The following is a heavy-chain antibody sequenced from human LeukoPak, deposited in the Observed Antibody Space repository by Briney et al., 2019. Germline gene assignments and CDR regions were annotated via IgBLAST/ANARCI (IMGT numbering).Heavy chain of an antibody. CDR1: GFTFSSLW. CDR3: ARLAVCGGDCFSGGVDFDY. V-gene: IGHV3-7*05. Sequence: PGGSLRLSCAASGFTFSSLWMNWVRQAPGKGLEWVANIKQDGSEKSYVDSVKGRFTISRDNAKNSLYLQMNSLRAEDTAVYYCARLAVCGGDCFSGGVDFDYWGQGTLVTVSS. J-gene: IGHJ4*02. CDR2: IKQDGSEK. D-gene: IGHD2-21*02.